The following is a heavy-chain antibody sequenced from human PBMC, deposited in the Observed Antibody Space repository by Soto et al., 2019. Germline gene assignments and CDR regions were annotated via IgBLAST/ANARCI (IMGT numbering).Heavy chain of an antibody. CDR3: ARGAGYYGSGSTFDY. D-gene: IGHD3-10*01. CDR2: IHHSGST. J-gene: IGHJ4*02. CDR1: GGAFSGYY. V-gene: IGHV4-34*01. Sequence: QVQLQQWGAGLLKPSETLSLTCAVYGGAFSGYYWSWIRQPPGKGLEWIGEIHHSGSTNYKPSLKSRVTISVDTSQNQFSLKLSSVTAADTAVYYCARGAGYYGSGSTFDYWGQGTLVTVSS.